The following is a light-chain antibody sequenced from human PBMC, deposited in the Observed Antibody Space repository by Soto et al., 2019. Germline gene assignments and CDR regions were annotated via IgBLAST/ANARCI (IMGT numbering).Light chain of an antibody. Sequence: DSWMSKTPSSLFASVGDRVSNTYRTSQSITTYVIWYQQKPGKAPKLRIYAACSLQSAVPSRLSGTGSGKDFTLTITSLPPEDFATYYCQQTYSIPSWTFGQGTKVDI. CDR2: AAC. V-gene: IGKV1-39*01. J-gene: IGKJ1*01. CDR3: QQTYSIPSWT. CDR1: QSITTY.